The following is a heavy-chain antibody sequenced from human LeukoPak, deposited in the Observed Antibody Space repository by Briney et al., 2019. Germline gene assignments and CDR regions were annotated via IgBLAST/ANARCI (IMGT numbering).Heavy chain of an antibody. Sequence: GGSLRLSCAASGFPFSDYHMSWIPQAPGRGLEWVSYISSSGSTIYYADSVKGRFTISRDNAKNSLYLQVNSLRVEDTAVYYCARDKIVGATTLDYWGQGTLVTVSS. CDR2: ISSSGSTI. V-gene: IGHV3-11*04. CDR1: GFPFSDYH. D-gene: IGHD1-26*01. CDR3: ARDKIVGATTLDY. J-gene: IGHJ4*02.